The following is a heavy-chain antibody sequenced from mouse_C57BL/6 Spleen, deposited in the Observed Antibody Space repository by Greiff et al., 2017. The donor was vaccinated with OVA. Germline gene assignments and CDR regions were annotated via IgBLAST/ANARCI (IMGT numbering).Heavy chain of an antibody. CDR3: ARHSGGYDYDWWFAY. J-gene: IGHJ3*01. Sequence: VQLQESGPGLVAPSQSLSITCTVSGFSLTSYGVHWVRQPPGKGLEWLVVIWSDGSTTYNSALKSRLSISKDNSKSQVFLKMNSLQTDDTAMYYCARHSGGYDYDWWFAYWGQGTLVTVSA. V-gene: IGHV2-6-1*01. CDR1: GFSLTSYG. D-gene: IGHD2-4*01. CDR2: IWSDGST.